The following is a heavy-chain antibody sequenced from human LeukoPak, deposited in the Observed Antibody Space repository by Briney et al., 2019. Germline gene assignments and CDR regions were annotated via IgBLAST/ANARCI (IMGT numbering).Heavy chain of an antibody. Sequence: GGSLRLSCAASGFTFSSYSMNWVRQAPGKGLEWVSSISSSSSYIYYADSVKGRFTISRDNAKNSLYLQMDSLRAEDTAVYYCARGSVAGAYYYYGMDVWGQGTTVTVSS. CDR3: ARGSVAGAYYYYGMDV. V-gene: IGHV3-21*01. J-gene: IGHJ6*02. D-gene: IGHD4-23*01. CDR2: ISSSSSYI. CDR1: GFTFSSYS.